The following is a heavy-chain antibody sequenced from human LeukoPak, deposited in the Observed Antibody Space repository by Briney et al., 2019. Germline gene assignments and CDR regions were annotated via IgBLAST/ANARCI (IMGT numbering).Heavy chain of an antibody. J-gene: IGHJ4*02. CDR3: ARHLGAGGSGVDY. CDR1: GFNFSGSA. V-gene: IGHV3-73*01. D-gene: IGHD1-26*01. Sequence: GSLRLSCAASGFNFSGSAMHWVRQASGKGLEWIGRIRNKANNYATAYAASVKGRFTISRDDSKNTAYLQMNSLKIEDTAVYYCARHLGAGGSGVDYWGQGTLVTVSS. CDR2: IRNKANNYAT.